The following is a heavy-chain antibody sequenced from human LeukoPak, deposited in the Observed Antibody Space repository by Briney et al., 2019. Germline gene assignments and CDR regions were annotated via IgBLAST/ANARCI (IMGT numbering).Heavy chain of an antibody. CDR2: IYYSGST. Sequence: PSETLSLTCTVSGGSISSYYWSWIRQPPGKGLEWIGYIYYSGSTNSNPSLKSRVTISVDTSKNQFSLKLSSVTAADTAVYYCARVGWTIDAFDIWGQGTMVTVSS. D-gene: IGHD3/OR15-3a*01. J-gene: IGHJ3*02. V-gene: IGHV4-59*01. CDR1: GGSISSYY. CDR3: ARVGWTIDAFDI.